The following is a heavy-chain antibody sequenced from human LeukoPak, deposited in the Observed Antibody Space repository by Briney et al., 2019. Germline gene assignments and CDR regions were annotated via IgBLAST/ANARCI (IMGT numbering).Heavy chain of an antibody. D-gene: IGHD6-6*01. CDR2: IRYDGSNK. V-gene: IGHV3-30*02. CDR3: AKSTGLPYSSWSGY. CDR1: DFAFSIYG. Sequence: PGGSLRLSCAASDFAFSIYGMHWVRQAPGKGLEWVAFIRYDGSNKYYADSVKGRFTISRDNSKNTLYLQMNSLRAEDTAVYYCAKSTGLPYSSWSGYWGQGSLVTVSS. J-gene: IGHJ4*02.